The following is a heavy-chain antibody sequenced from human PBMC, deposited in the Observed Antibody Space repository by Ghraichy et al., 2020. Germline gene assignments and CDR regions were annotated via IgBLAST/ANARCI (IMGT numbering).Heavy chain of an antibody. J-gene: IGHJ4*02. V-gene: IGHV3-43*01. CDR2: ITWDGSDT. Sequence: GESLNISCAASGFTFDDYTMHWVRQAPGRGLEWVSLITWDGSDTYADSVKGRFTISRDNSKNSLYLQMNSLRSEDTAVYHCVKVHSGYSYGTYFDSWGQGTLVTVSS. CDR3: VKVHSGYSYGTYFDS. CDR1: GFTFDDYT. D-gene: IGHD5-18*01.